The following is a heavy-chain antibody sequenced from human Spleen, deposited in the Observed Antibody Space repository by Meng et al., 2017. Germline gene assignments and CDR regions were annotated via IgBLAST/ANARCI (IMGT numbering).Heavy chain of an antibody. D-gene: IGHD4-17*01. CDR2: INPKSGGT. V-gene: IGHV1-2*06. Sequence: ASVKVSCKASGYTFTAYYMHWLRQAPGQGPEWMGRINPKSGGTNYAQKFQGRVTMTRDTSISTAYMEPSSLRSDDTAIYYCARDHYGDFEGDYWGQGTLVTVSS. CDR1: GYTFTAYY. J-gene: IGHJ4*02. CDR3: ARDHYGDFEGDY.